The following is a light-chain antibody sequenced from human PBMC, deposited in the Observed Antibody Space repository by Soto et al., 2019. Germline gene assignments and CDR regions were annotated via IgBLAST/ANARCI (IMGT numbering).Light chain of an antibody. CDR3: QQYNNWPPIT. J-gene: IGKJ5*01. V-gene: IGKV3D-15*01. CDR1: QSVRSN. CDR2: DAS. Sequence: IVITQSPATLSVSPGEGVTLSCSAGQSVRSNLAWYQQKPGQAPRLLIYDASNRATGIPARFSGSGSETDFTLTITSLEPEDFAVYYCQQYNNWPPITFGQGTRLEI.